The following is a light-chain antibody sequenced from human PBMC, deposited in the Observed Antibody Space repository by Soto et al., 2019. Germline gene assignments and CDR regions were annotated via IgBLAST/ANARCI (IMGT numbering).Light chain of an antibody. Sequence: EIVLTQSPATLSLSPGERATLSCRASQSVSSYLAWYQQKPGQAPRLLIYDASNRATGIPARFSGSASGTDFTLTISTLEPEDLAVYYCQQRSNWPPSWTFGQGTKVEIK. J-gene: IGKJ1*01. V-gene: IGKV3-11*01. CDR2: DAS. CDR1: QSVSSY. CDR3: QQRSNWPPSWT.